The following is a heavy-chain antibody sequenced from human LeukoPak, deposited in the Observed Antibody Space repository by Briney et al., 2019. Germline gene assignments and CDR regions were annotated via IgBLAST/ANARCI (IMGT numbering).Heavy chain of an antibody. CDR2: IKQDGSEK. Sequence: GGSLRLSCAASGFTFSTYWVSWVRQAPGKGLEWVANIKQDGSEKYYVDSVRGRFTISRDNAKNSLYLQMNTLRAEDTAVYYCARDELYAEVSDYYYGMDVWGQGTTVTVSS. CDR1: GFTFSTYW. V-gene: IGHV3-7*01. CDR3: ARDELYAEVSDYYYGMDV. D-gene: IGHD2/OR15-2a*01. J-gene: IGHJ6*02.